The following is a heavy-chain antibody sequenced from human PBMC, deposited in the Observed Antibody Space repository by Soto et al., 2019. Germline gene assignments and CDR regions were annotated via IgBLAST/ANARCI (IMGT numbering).Heavy chain of an antibody. V-gene: IGHV1-69*12. CDR3: ARTSVVTAIHWYFDL. D-gene: IGHD2-21*02. CDR2: IIPIFGTA. CDR1: GGTFSSYA. Sequence: QVQLVQSGAEVKKPGSSVKVSCKASGGTFSSYAISWVRQAPGQGLEWMGGIIPIFGTANYAQKFQGRVTIXXDXSXXTAYMELSSLRSEDTAVYYCARTSVVTAIHWYFDLWGRGTLVTVSS. J-gene: IGHJ2*01.